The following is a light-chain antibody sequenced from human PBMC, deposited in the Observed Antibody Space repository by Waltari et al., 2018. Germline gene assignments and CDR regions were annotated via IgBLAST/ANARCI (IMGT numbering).Light chain of an antibody. V-gene: IGKV3-11*01. CDR1: QSVSSY. Sequence: EIVLTQSPATLSLSPGERATLSCSASQSVSSYLAWYQQKPGQTPRLLIFSASNRAAGIPARFSGSGSGTDFTLTISSLAPEDFAVYYCQQRSDWPRTFGQGTKVEIK. J-gene: IGKJ1*01. CDR3: QQRSDWPRT. CDR2: SAS.